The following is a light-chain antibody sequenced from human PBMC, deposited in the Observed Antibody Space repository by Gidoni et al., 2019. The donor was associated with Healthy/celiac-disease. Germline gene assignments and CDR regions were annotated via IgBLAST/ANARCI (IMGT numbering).Light chain of an antibody. CDR2: DAS. CDR1: QSVSSY. CDR3: QQRSNWPLT. J-gene: IGKJ4*01. V-gene: IGKV3-11*01. Sequence: IVLTQSPATLPLSPGERATLSCRASQSVSSYLVWYQQKPGQAPRLLIYDASNWATGIPARFSGSGSGTDFTLTISSLEPEDFAVYYCQQRSNWPLTFGGGTKVEIK.